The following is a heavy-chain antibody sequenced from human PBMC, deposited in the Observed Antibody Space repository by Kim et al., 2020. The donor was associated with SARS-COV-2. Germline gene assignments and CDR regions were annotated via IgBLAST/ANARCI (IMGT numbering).Heavy chain of an antibody. V-gene: IGHV5-51*01. D-gene: IGHD6-13*01. Sequence: RYSPSFLGQVTISADNSLSTAYLQWSSLKASDTAMYYCARRGITADYFDYWGQGTLVTVSS. J-gene: IGHJ4*02. CDR3: ARRGITADYFDY.